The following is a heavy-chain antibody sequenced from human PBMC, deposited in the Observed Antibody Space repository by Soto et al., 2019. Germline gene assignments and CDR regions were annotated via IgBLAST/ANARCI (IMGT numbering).Heavy chain of an antibody. J-gene: IGHJ5*02. D-gene: IGHD2-21*02. CDR2: ISSSSSYI. CDR1: GFTFSSYS. Sequence: AGGSLRPSCAASGFTFSSYSMNWVRQAPGKGLEWVSSISSSSSYIYYADSVKGRFTISRDNAKNPLYLQMNSLRAEDTAVYYCARDPTATTNWFDPWGQGTLVTVSS. V-gene: IGHV3-21*01. CDR3: ARDPTATTNWFDP.